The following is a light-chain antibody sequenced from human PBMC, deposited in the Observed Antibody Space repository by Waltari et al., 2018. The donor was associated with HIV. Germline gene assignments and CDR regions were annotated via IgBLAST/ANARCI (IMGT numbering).Light chain of an antibody. CDR3: QQLNSYPLT. J-gene: IGKJ4*01. Sequence: DTQMTQSPSFLSASIGARVTITCRASQGIRTYLAWYQQKPGKVPNLLSYAASTLQSGVPSRFSGSGSGTEFTLTISSLQPEDFATYYCQQLNSYPLTFGGGTKVEIK. CDR1: QGIRTY. CDR2: AAS. V-gene: IGKV1-9*01.